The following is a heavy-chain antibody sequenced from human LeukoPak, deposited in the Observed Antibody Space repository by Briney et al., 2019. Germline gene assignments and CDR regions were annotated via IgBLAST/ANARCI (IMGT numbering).Heavy chain of an antibody. D-gene: IGHD2-8*01. V-gene: IGHV3-7*05. J-gene: IGHJ4*02. Sequence: GGSLRLSCEPSGFTFSSNWMSCVRQAPGKGLEWVANLKQDGREKYYVDSVKGRFTISRDNAKNSLYLQMNSLRAEDTAVYYCARAYGYAFDNWGLGTLVTVSS. CDR2: LKQDGREK. CDR3: ARAYGYAFDN. CDR1: GFTFSSNW.